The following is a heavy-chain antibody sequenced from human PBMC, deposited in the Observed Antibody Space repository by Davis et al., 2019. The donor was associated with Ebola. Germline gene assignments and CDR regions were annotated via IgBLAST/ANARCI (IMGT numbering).Heavy chain of an antibody. CDR2: FDPEDGET. J-gene: IGHJ6*03. Sequence: ASVKVSCKVSGYTLTELSMHWVRQAPGKGLEWMGGFDPEDGETIYAQKFQGRVTMTEDTSTDTAYMELSSLRSEDTAVYYCARRGVECSSTSCYPGTYYYYYMDVWGKGTTVTVSS. D-gene: IGHD2-2*01. V-gene: IGHV1-24*01. CDR3: ARRGVECSSTSCYPGTYYYYYMDV. CDR1: GYTLTELS.